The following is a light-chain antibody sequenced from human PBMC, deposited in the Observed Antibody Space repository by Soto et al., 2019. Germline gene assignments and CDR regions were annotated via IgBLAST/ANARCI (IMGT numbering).Light chain of an antibody. CDR1: SSDVGRYNY. Sequence: HSALTQPASLSGSPGQSITISCTGTSSDVGRYNYVSWFQQHPGRAPKLLIYEVVNRPSGVSSRFSGSKSGNTAFLTISGLQAEDEADFYCSSFTTSSTWVFGGGTKLTVL. CDR3: SSFTTSSTWV. J-gene: IGLJ3*02. CDR2: EVV. V-gene: IGLV2-14*01.